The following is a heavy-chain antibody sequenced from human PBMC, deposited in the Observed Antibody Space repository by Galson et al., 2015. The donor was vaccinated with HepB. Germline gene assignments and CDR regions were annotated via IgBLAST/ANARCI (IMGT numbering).Heavy chain of an antibody. CDR3: ARDRRKTYYGSDTYFDY. CDR1: GFTFSDYY. Sequence: SLRLSCAASGFTFSDYYMSWIRQAPGKGLEWVSVTTTSSSYTKYGNDVKGRFSISRDNAKNSLYLQMNSLRAEDTAVYYCARDRRKTYYGSDTYFDYWGQGILVTVSS. D-gene: IGHD3-10*01. J-gene: IGHJ4*02. CDR2: TTTSSSYT. V-gene: IGHV3-11*05.